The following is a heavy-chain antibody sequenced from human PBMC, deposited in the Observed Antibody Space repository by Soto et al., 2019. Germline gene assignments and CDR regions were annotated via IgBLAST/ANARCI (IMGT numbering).Heavy chain of an antibody. CDR2: INYSGSA. J-gene: IGHJ4*02. Sequence: SETLSLTCTVSGGSISSYYWSWIRLPPGKGLEWIGYINYSGSANYNPSPKSRVTISVDTSKNQFSLKLSSATAADTAVYYCARNYGGNVDYWGQGTLVTVS. V-gene: IGHV4-59*08. CDR1: GGSISSYY. CDR3: ARNYGGNVDY. D-gene: IGHD4-17*01.